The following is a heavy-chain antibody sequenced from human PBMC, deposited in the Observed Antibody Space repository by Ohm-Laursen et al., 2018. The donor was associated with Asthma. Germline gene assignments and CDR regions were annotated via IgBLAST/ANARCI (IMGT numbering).Heavy chain of an antibody. Sequence: GSSVKVSCNASGGTFRSFVISWVRQAPGQGLEWMGGIIPIFGTVNYAQKFQGRVTITADDSTSIAYMELSSLRSEDTAVYYCARVDEYSYGMDVWGPGTTVTVSS. V-gene: IGHV1-69*01. J-gene: IGHJ6*02. CDR2: IIPIFGTV. CDR1: GGTFRSFV. CDR3: ARVDEYSYGMDV.